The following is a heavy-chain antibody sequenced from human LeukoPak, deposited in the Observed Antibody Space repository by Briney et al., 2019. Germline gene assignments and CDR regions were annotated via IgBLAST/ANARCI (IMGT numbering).Heavy chain of an antibody. Sequence: GGSLRLSCAASGFTFDDYGMSWVRQAPGKGLEWVSGINWNGGSTGYADSVKGRFTISRDNAKNSLYLQMNSLRAEDTALYYCAREGRAAGDVYYFDYWGQGTLVTVSS. CDR1: GFTFDDYG. CDR3: AREGRAAGDVYYFDY. J-gene: IGHJ4*02. D-gene: IGHD6-13*01. V-gene: IGHV3-20*04. CDR2: INWNGGST.